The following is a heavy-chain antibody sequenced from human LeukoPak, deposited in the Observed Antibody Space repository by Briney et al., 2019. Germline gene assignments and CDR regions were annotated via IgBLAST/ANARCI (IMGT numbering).Heavy chain of an antibody. CDR2: ISSESHTI. Sequence: PGGSLRLSCAASGFTFVDFYMGWIRQTPGKGLEWLSYISSESHTIYYSDSVKGRFTISRDNAKKSLYLQMDSLRVEDTAIYYCARAAHSGSSSRYFDYWAQGILVTVSS. D-gene: IGHD6-19*01. J-gene: IGHJ4*02. CDR3: ARAAHSGSSSRYFDY. CDR1: GFTFVDFY. V-gene: IGHV3-11*01.